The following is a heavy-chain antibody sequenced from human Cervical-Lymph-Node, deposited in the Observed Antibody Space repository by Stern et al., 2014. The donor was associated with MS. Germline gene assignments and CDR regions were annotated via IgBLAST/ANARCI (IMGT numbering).Heavy chain of an antibody. Sequence: EVQLVESGGGLVQPGRSLRLSCAASGFTFDDYAMHWVRQAPGKGLEWVAGISWNSGSTVYADSVKGRFTISRDNAKNSRYLQMNSLRAEDTALYYCAKDGGYSSTTYGLDVWGQATTVTVSS. V-gene: IGHV3-9*01. J-gene: IGHJ6*02. CDR1: GFTFDDYA. D-gene: IGHD6-13*01. CDR2: ISWNSGST. CDR3: AKDGGYSSTTYGLDV.